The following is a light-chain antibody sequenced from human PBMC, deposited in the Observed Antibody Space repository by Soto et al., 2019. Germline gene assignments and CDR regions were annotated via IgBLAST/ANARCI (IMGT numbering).Light chain of an antibody. V-gene: IGKV1-9*01. Sequence: DIQLTQSPSFLSASVGDGVTITCRASQGISGYLAWYQQKPGKAPKLLIYTASTLQSGVPSRFSGSGSGTEFTLTISSLQPEDFATYYCQQLNSYPLTFGGGTKVEIK. CDR2: TAS. J-gene: IGKJ4*01. CDR3: QQLNSYPLT. CDR1: QGISGY.